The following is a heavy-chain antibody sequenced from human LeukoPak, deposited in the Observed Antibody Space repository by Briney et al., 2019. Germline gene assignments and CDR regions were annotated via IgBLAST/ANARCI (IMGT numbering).Heavy chain of an antibody. D-gene: IGHD2-21*02. CDR3: AKESLRSPNSFDN. J-gene: IGHJ4*02. V-gene: IGHV3-23*01. CDR1: GFTLSNSA. Sequence: GGSLRLSCVASGFTLSNSAISWVRQAPGKGLKWVSAIGSDDTPYYADSVKGRFTISRDNSQNTAYLQMNSLRAEDTAVYYCAKESLRSPNSFDNWGLGTLVTVSS. CDR2: IGSDDTP.